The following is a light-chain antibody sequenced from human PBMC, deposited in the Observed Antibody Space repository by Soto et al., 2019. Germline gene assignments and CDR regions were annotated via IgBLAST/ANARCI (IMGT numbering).Light chain of an antibody. V-gene: IGKV1-39*01. CDR2: VTS. J-gene: IGKJ1*01. CDR3: QQTFSAPGT. CDR1: QNITKF. Sequence: DIQMTQSPSSLSASVGDRVSVTCRTSQNITKFLNWYQEKPGKAPKVLIYVTSNLENGGPSRFSGSGSGTHFNLSISSLQPEDFATYYCQQTFSAPGTFGPGTRVEVK.